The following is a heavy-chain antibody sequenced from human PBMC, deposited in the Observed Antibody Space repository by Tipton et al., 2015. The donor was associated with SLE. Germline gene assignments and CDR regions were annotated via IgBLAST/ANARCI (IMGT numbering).Heavy chain of an antibody. CDR3: ARDRFTNLHYFDF. J-gene: IGHJ4*02. V-gene: IGHV3-33*08. CDR1: GFSFEDYA. D-gene: IGHD3-3*01. CDR2: IWYDGITE. Sequence: SLRLSCAASGFSFEDYAMHWVRQGPGKGLEWVEVIWYDGITEFYADSVKGRFTISRDTSRNTLYLQMNSLRVEDTAVYYCARDRFTNLHYFDFWGQGTLVTVSS.